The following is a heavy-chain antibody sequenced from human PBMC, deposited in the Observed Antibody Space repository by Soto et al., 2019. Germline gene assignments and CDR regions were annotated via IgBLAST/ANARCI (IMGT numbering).Heavy chain of an antibody. CDR1: DNGFISYW. J-gene: IGHJ3*01. V-gene: IGHV5-51*01. D-gene: IGHD2-15*01. CDR3: ARIIGYCRNNDCSWTFDV. CDR2: FYPGDSTS. Sequence: PGEPLRFSCKPPDNGFISYWVAWVRNLPGKGREWMGTFYPGDSTSTYSPSFQGQVTISVDTSITTAYLQLNSLKASDTAMYYCARIIGYCRNNDCSWTFDVWGQGTMVTVSS.